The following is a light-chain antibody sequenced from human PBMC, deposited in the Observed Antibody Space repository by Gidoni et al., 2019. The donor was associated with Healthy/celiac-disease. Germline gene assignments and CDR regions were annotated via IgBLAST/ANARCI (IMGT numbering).Light chain of an antibody. CDR2: DAS. V-gene: IGKV3-11*01. J-gene: IGKJ4*01. Sequence: IVFTPSPATLSLSPGERATLSCRASQSVSSYLAWYQQKPGQAPRLLIYDASNRATGIPARFSGSGSGTDFTLTISSLEPEDCAVYYCQQRRNWPPLTFGGGTKVEIK. CDR1: QSVSSY. CDR3: QQRRNWPPLT.